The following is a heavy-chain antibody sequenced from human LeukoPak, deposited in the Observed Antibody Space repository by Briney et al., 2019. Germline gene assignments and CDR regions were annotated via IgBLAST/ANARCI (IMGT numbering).Heavy chain of an antibody. CDR3: ATYRQVLLPFES. V-gene: IGHV3-30*02. D-gene: IGHD2-8*02. CDR2: IRSDGCTE. J-gene: IGHJ4*02. CDR1: AFDFSKYG. Sequence: PGGSLRLSCVASAFDFSKYGIYWVRQAPGKGLQWVTFIRSDGCTEYYADSVKGRFTISRDNSNSTLFLQMNNLSAEDTAVYYCATYRQVLLPFESWGQGTLVTVSS.